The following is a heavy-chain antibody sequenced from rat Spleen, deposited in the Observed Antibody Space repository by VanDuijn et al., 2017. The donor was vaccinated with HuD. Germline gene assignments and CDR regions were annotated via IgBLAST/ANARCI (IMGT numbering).Heavy chain of an antibody. D-gene: IGHD4-6*01. CDR1: GLSFSNYD. Sequence: EVQLVESGGGAVQPGRSMKLSCAASGLSFSNYDMAWVRQAPTKGLEWVASISYDGTATYYRDSVKGRFTLSRDTAQNILYLQLNSPRSEDTATYYCTRGTYFRHWGQGVMVTVSS. CDR3: TRGTYFRH. J-gene: IGHJ2*01. V-gene: IGHV5-20*01. CDR2: ISYDGTAT.